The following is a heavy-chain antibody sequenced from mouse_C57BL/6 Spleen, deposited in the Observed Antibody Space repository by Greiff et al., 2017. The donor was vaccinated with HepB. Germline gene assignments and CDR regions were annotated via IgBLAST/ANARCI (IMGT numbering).Heavy chain of an antibody. CDR3: ARSVGASNPAWLAY. V-gene: IGHV1-82*01. D-gene: IGHD2-5*01. J-gene: IGHJ3*01. CDR1: GYAFSSSW. Sequence: VQLQQSGPELVKPGASVKISCKASGYAFSSSWMNWVKQRPGKGLEWIGRIYPGDGDTNYNGKFKGKATLTADKSSSTAYMQLSSLTSEDSAVYFCARSVGASNPAWLAYWGQGTLVTVSA. CDR2: IYPGDGDT.